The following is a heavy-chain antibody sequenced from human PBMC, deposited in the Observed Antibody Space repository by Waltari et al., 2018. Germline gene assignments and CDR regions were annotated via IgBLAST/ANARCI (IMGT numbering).Heavy chain of an antibody. CDR3: ARGRGNSGYFQH. CDR2: INHSGST. J-gene: IGHJ1*01. Sequence: QVQLQQWGAGLLKPSETLSLTCAVYGGSFSGYYWSWIRQPPGKGLEWIGEINHSGSTNYTPSLKSRVTMSVATSKNHFSLKLSSVTAADTAVYYCARGRGNSGYFQHWGQGTLVTVSS. D-gene: IGHD4-4*01. V-gene: IGHV4-34*01. CDR1: GGSFSGYY.